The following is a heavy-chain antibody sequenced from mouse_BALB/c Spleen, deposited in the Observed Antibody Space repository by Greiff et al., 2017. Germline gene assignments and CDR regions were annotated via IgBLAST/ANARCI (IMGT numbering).Heavy chain of an antibody. V-gene: IGHV1S81*02. CDR2: INPSNGGT. J-gene: IGHJ3*01. D-gene: IGHD2-14*01. CDR1: GYTFTSSW. Sequence: QVQLQQPGSVLVRPGASVKLSCKASGYTFTSSWMHWVKQRPGQGLEWIGEINPSNGGTNFNEKFKSKATLTVDKSSSPAYMQLSSLTSEDSAVYYCTRGAYYRYDEVAYWGQGTLVTVSA. CDR3: TRGAYYRYDEVAY.